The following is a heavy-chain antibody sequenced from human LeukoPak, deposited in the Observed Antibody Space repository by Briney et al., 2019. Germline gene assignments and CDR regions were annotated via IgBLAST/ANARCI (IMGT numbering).Heavy chain of an antibody. D-gene: IGHD3-16*01. J-gene: IGHJ4*02. CDR1: GGSFSGYY. V-gene: IGHV4-34*01. CDR2: INHSGST. Sequence: SETLSLTCAVYGGSFSGYYWSWIRQPPGKGLEWIGEINHSGSTNYNPSLKTRVTISVDTSKNQFSLKLSSVTAADTAVYYCARLRTSWGKYFDYWGQGTLVTVSS. CDR3: ARLRTSWGKYFDY.